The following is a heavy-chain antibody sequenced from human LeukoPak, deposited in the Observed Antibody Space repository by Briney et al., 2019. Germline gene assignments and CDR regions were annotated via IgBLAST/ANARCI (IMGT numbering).Heavy chain of an antibody. J-gene: IGHJ5*02. CDR1: GYTFTSYY. D-gene: IGHD3-22*01. Sequence: ASVKVSCRASGYTFTSYYMHWVRQAPGQGLEWMGIINPSGGSTSYAQKFQGRVTMARDTSTSTVYMELSSLRSEDAAVYYCARDVGILLRIWFDPWGQGTLVTVSS. V-gene: IGHV1-46*01. CDR2: INPSGGST. CDR3: ARDVGILLRIWFDP.